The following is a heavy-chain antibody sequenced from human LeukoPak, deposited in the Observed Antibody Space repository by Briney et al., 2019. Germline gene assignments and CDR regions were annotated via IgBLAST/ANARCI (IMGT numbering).Heavy chain of an antibody. Sequence: GGSLRLSCTASGFTFSNYAMNWVRQAPGKGLEWVSTISGSAFSTYYADSVKGRFTISRDNFQNKLYLQMNSLRAEDTALYYCAKVFEEGYYDSSGYYFSATKGGFDYWGQGTLVTVCS. CDR3: AKVFEEGYYDSSGYYFSATKGGFDY. D-gene: IGHD3-22*01. CDR2: ISGSAFST. CDR1: GFTFSNYA. V-gene: IGHV3-23*01. J-gene: IGHJ4*02.